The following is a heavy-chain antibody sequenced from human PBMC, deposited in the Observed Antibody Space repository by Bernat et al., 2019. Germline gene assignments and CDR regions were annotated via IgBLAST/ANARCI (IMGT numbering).Heavy chain of an antibody. V-gene: IGHV3-23*01. CDR1: GFTFSSYA. Sequence: EVQLLESGGGLVQPGGSLRLSCAASGFTFSSYAMSWVRQAPGKGLEWVSAISGSGGSTYYADSVKGRFTISRDNSKNTLYLQMNSLRVEDTAVYYCAKDGKVSSSWQGHYYYYMDVWGKGTTVTVSS. J-gene: IGHJ6*03. D-gene: IGHD6-13*01. CDR3: AKDGKVSSSWQGHYYYYMDV. CDR2: ISGSGGST.